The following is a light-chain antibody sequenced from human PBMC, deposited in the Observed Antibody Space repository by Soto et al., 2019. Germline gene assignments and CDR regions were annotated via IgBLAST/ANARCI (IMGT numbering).Light chain of an antibody. J-gene: IGKJ1*01. Sequence: NQSPGTLSLKTGERATLSCRASQSVSSRDLAWYQQKPGQAPRLLIYGASSRATGIPDRFSGSGSGTDFTLTISRLEPEDFAVYYCQQFGTSPLWTFGHRTKVDI. CDR2: GAS. CDR3: QQFGTSPLWT. V-gene: IGKV3-20*01. CDR1: QSVSSRD.